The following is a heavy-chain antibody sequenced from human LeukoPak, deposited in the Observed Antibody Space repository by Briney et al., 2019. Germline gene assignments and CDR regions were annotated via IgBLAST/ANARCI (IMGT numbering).Heavy chain of an antibody. CDR2: INWNGGST. Sequence: PGGSLRLSCAASGFTFDYYGMSWVRQAPGKELEWVSGINWNGGSTGYADSVKGRFTISRDNAKNSLYLQMNSLRAEDTALYYCARDLRELVSAWFDPWGQGTLVTVSS. V-gene: IGHV3-20*04. CDR1: GFTFDYYG. J-gene: IGHJ5*02. D-gene: IGHD1-26*01. CDR3: ARDLRELVSAWFDP.